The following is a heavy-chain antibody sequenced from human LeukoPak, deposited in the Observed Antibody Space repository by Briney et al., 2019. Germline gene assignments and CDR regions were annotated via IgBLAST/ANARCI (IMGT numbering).Heavy chain of an antibody. J-gene: IGHJ4*02. V-gene: IGHV3-21*01. CDR2: ISSSSSYI. Sequence: GGSLRLSCAASGFTFSNYAMNWVRQAPGKGLEWVSSISSSSSYIYYADSVKGRFTISRDNAKNSLYLQMNSLRAEDTAVYYCARDPGGIAAAGTGYWGQGTLVTVSS. D-gene: IGHD6-13*01. CDR1: GFTFSNYA. CDR3: ARDPGGIAAAGTGY.